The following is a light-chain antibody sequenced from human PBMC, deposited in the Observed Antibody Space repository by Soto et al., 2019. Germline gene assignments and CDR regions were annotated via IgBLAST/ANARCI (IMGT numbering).Light chain of an antibody. J-gene: IGLJ1*01. Sequence: QPVLTQSPSASASLGASVKLTCTLSSGHSSYAIAWHQQQPEKGPRYLMKLNSDGSHRKGDGIPDRFSGSSSGAERYLTISSLQSEDEADYYCQTWGTGIHVFGTGTKSPS. CDR3: QTWGTGIHV. V-gene: IGLV4-69*01. CDR1: SGHSSYA. CDR2: LNSDGSH.